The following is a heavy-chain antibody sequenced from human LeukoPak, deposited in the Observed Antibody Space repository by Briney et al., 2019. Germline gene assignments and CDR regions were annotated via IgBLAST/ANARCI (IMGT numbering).Heavy chain of an antibody. D-gene: IGHD2-15*01. CDR1: RGTFSSYA. CDR2: IIPILGIA. V-gene: IGHV1-69*04. J-gene: IGHJ4*02. Sequence: SGKASCKASRGTFSSYAISWVRQAPGQGLEWMGRIIPILGIANYAKKFQGRVTITADKSTSTAYMELSSLRSEDTAVYYCARGGASGFHHLDYWGQGTLVTVSS. CDR3: ARGGASGFHHLDY.